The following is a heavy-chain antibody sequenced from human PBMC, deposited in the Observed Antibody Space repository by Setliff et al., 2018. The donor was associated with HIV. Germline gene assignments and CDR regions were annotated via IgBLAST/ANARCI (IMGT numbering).Heavy chain of an antibody. J-gene: IGHJ3*02. V-gene: IGHV4-39*07. CDR1: SGSISSSIFY. D-gene: IGHD1-26*01. CDR2: IYYSGST. Sequence: SETLSLTCTVSSGSISSSIFYWGWIRQPPGKGLEWIGSIYYSGSTYYNPSLKSRVTISVDTSKNQFSLKLSSVTAADTAVYYCARAVGAEGAFDIWGQGTMVTVSS. CDR3: ARAVGAEGAFDI.